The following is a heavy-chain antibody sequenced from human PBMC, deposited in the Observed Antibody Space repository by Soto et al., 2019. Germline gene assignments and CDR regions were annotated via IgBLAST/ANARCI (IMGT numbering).Heavy chain of an antibody. D-gene: IGHD3-22*01. J-gene: IGHJ4*02. Sequence: EVQLVQSGPEVKKPGESLKISCKGSGYSFTNYGIGWVRQMPGKGLEWMGNNYPGDSDTRYSPSFQGQVTISADKSINTAYLRWRSLKGSDTAIYYGARREHHYDTSGSSRYYFDDWGEGTLVTVSS. CDR3: ARREHHYDTSGSSRYYFDD. V-gene: IGHV5-51*03. CDR2: NYPGDSDT. CDR1: GYSFTNYG.